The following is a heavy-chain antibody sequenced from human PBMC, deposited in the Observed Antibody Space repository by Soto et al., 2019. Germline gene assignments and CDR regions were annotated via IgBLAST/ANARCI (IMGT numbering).Heavy chain of an antibody. J-gene: IGHJ5*02. CDR2: ISYDGSNK. CDR3: ASSIS. CDR1: GFTFSSYA. Sequence: PGGSLRLSCAASGFTFSSYAMHWVRQAPGKGLEWVAVISYDGSNKYYADSVKGRFTISRDNSKNTLYLQMNSLRAEDTAVYYCASSISWGQGTLVTVSS. V-gene: IGHV3-30-3*01.